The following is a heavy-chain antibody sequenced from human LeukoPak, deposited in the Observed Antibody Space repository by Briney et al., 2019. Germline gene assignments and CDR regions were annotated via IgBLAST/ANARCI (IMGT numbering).Heavy chain of an antibody. CDR1: GGSFSGYY. J-gene: IGHJ4*02. V-gene: IGHV4-34*01. Sequence: KTSETLSLTCAVYGGSFSGYYWSWIRQPPGKGLEWIGEINHSGSTNYNPSLKSRVTISVDTSKNQVSLKLTSVTAADTAVYYCARGHSSVVTAIPYYFDYWGQGTLVTVSS. D-gene: IGHD2-21*02. CDR2: INHSGST. CDR3: ARGHSSVVTAIPYYFDY.